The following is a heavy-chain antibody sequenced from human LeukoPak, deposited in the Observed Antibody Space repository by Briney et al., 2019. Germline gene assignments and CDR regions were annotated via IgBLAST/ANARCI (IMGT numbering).Heavy chain of an antibody. V-gene: IGHV3-23*01. CDR3: AKGGGYVTYYYMDV. CDR2: ISGSGGST. CDR1: GFTFSSYA. J-gene: IGHJ6*03. D-gene: IGHD5-12*01. Sequence: PGGSLRLSCAASGFTFSSYAMSWARQAPGKGLECVSAISGSGGSTYYADSVKRRFTISRDNSKNTLYLQMNSLRAEDTAVYYCAKGGGYVTYYYMDVWGKGTTVTVSS.